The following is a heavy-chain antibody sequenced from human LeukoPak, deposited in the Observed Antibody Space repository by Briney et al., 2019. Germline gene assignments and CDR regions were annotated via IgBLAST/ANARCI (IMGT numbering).Heavy chain of an antibody. CDR3: ARSGYSYGPFDY. V-gene: IGHV3-66*01. CDR1: GFTFSDYN. J-gene: IGHJ4*02. CDR2: IYSSATT. D-gene: IGHD5-18*01. Sequence: PGGSLRLSCAASGFTFSDYNMRWIRQAPGKGLEWVSVIYSSATTYYADSVKGRFTISRDNSKNTLYLQMNSLRAEDTAVYYCARSGYSYGPFDYWGQGTLVTVSS.